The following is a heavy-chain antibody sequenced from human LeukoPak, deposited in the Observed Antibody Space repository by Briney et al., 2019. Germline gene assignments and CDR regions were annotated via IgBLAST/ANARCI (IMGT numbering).Heavy chain of an antibody. CDR2: ISTSGSYI. CDR1: GLTFSNYN. Sequence: GGSLRLSCAASGLTFSNYNMNWVRQAPGKGLEWVSSISTSGSYIYYANSMKGRFTISRDNAKNSLYLQMNILRAEDTAVYYCAAWDEWQQKFDYWGQGTLVTVSS. CDR3: AAWDEWQQKFDY. V-gene: IGHV3-21*01. J-gene: IGHJ4*02. D-gene: IGHD5-24*01.